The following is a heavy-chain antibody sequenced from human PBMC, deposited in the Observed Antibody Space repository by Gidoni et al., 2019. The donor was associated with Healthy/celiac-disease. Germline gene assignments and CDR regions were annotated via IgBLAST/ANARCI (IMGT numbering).Heavy chain of an antibody. CDR3: ARDHGDRWLLLGY. J-gene: IGHJ4*02. D-gene: IGHD6-19*01. CDR1: GVTFSSYG. CDR2: IWYDGSNK. V-gene: IGHV3-33*01. Sequence: QVQLVESGGGVVQPGRSMRLSCAASGVTFSSYGMHWVRQAPGKGLEWVAVIWYDGSNKYFSASVKGRFTISRDNSKNTLDLQMNSLRAEDTAVYYCARDHGDRWLLLGYLGQGTLVTVSS.